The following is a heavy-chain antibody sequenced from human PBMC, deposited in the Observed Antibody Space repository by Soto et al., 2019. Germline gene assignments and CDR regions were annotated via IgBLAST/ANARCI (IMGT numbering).Heavy chain of an antibody. J-gene: IGHJ6*02. CDR3: ARDRVDYGDEYYYYGMDV. CDR1: GGTFSSYA. D-gene: IGHD4-17*01. CDR2: IIPIFGTA. Sequence: ASVKVSCKASGGTFSSYAISWVRQAPGQGLEWMGGIIPIFGTANYAQKFQGRVTITADESTSTAYMELSSLRSEDTAVYYCARDRVDYGDEYYYYGMDVWGQGTTVTVSS. V-gene: IGHV1-69*13.